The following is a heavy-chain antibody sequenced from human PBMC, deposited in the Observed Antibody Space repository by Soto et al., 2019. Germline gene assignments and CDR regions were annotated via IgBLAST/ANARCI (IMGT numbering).Heavy chain of an antibody. Sequence: SETLSLTCTVSGGSISSYYWSWIRQPPGKGLEWIGYIYYSGSTNYNPSLKSRVTISVDTSKNQFSLKLSSVTAADTAVYYCARDVNSGVPNAFDIWGQGTMVTVSS. V-gene: IGHV4-59*01. CDR1: GGSISSYY. D-gene: IGHD7-27*01. CDR3: ARDVNSGVPNAFDI. J-gene: IGHJ3*02. CDR2: IYYSGST.